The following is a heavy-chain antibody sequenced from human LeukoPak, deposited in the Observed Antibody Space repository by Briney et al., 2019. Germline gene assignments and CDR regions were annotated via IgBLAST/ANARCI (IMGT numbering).Heavy chain of an antibody. J-gene: IGHJ3*02. Sequence: KTSETLSLTCTVSGGSISSYYWSWIRQPPGKGLEWIGYIYYSGSTNYNPSLKSRVTISVGTSKNQFSLKLSSVTAADTAVYYCASTGIVVVPAAPTTEGAFDIWGQGTMVTVSS. CDR3: ASTGIVVVPAAPTTEGAFDI. V-gene: IGHV4-59*01. D-gene: IGHD2-2*01. CDR2: IYYSGST. CDR1: GGSISSYY.